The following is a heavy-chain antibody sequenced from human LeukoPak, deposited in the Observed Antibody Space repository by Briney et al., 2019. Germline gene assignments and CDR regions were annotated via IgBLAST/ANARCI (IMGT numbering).Heavy chain of an antibody. CDR2: ISYDGSNK. CDR3: ARDHGSSHYYYYYMDV. CDR1: GFTFSSYG. J-gene: IGHJ6*03. Sequence: KPGRSLRLSCAASGFTFSSYGMHWVRQAPGKGLEWVAVISYDGSNKYYADSVKGRFTISRDNSKNTLYLQMNSLRAEDTAVYYCARDHGSSHYYYYYMDVWGKGTTVTISS. D-gene: IGHD6-6*01. V-gene: IGHV3-30*03.